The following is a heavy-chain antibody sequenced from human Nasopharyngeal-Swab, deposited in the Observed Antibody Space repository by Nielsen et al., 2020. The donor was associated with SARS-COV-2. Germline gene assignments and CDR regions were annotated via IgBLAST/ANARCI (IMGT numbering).Heavy chain of an antibody. Sequence: GESLKISCAASGFTFSSSEMNWVRQAPGKGLEWVSYLSSSSSRKSYADSVKGRFTISRDNAKNSLYLQMNSLRPEDTAVYYCARFMTTVTPFDYWGQGILVTVSS. D-gene: IGHD4-17*01. V-gene: IGHV3-48*03. CDR2: LSSSSSRK. CDR3: ARFMTTVTPFDY. CDR1: GFTFSSSE. J-gene: IGHJ4*02.